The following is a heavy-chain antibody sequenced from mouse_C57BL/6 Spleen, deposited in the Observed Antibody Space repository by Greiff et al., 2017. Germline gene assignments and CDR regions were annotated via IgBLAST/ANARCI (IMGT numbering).Heavy chain of an antibody. CDR2: IDPSDSYT. Sequence: QVQLQQPGAELVMPGASVKLSCKASGYTFTSYWMHWVKQRPGQGLEWIGEIDPSDSYTNYNQKFKGKSTLTVDKSSSTAYMQLSSLTSEDSAVYYCARSGVYYGSSPAYWGQGTLLTVSA. D-gene: IGHD1-1*01. J-gene: IGHJ3*01. CDR3: ARSGVYYGSSPAY. CDR1: GYTFTSYW. V-gene: IGHV1-69*01.